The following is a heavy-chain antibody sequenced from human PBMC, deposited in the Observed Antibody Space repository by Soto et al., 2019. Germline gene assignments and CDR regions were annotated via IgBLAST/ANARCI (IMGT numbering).Heavy chain of an antibody. CDR2: IGTAGDA. D-gene: IGHD2-2*01. V-gene: IGHV3-13*04. CDR1: GFTFSSYD. J-gene: IGHJ5*02. CDR3: ARGTHCTRSSCDGGWFDP. Sequence: EVQLVESGGGLVQPGGSLRLSCAGSGFTFSSYDMHWVRQVTGKGLEWVSAIGTAGDAYYPDSVKGRFTISRDNAKNSLYLQMDSLRVGDTAVYYCARGTHCTRSSCDGGWFDPWGQGTLVTVSS.